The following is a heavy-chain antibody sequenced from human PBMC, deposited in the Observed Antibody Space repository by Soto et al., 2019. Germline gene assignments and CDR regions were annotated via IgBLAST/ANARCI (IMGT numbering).Heavy chain of an antibody. CDR2: ISAYNGNT. V-gene: IGHV1-18*04. Sequence: GASGKVSCKASGYTFTSYGISWLRQAPGQGLEWMGWISAYNGNTNYAQKLQGRVTMTTDTSTSTAYMELRSLRSDDTAVYYCAREADIAVAGYYYYYGMDVWGQGTTVTVSS. J-gene: IGHJ6*02. CDR3: AREADIAVAGYYYYYGMDV. CDR1: GYTFTSYG. D-gene: IGHD6-19*01.